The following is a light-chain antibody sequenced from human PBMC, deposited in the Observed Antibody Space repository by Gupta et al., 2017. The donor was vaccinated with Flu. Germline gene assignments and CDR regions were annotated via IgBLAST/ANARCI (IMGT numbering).Light chain of an antibody. CDR3: QHEDYSPIP. CDR2: KAS. V-gene: IGKV1-5*03. CDR1: QSISSW. Sequence: DIQMTKSPSTLSASVGDRVTITCRASQSISSWLAWYQQKPGKAPKLLIYKASRVESGVPSRFSGSGSGTEFTLTISSRQPDDFAAYYCQHEDYSPIPFGRGTKVDIK. J-gene: IGKJ3*01.